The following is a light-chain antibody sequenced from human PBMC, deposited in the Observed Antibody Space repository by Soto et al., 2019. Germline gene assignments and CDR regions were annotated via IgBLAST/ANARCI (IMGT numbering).Light chain of an antibody. CDR2: WAS. J-gene: IGKJ1*01. CDR1: QSVLYSSNSKNY. CDR3: QQYSNTPPT. V-gene: IGKV4-1*01. Sequence: DIVMTQSPDSLAVSLGERATINCKSSQSVLYSSNSKNYLAWYQQKPGQPPKLLIYWASTRESGVPDRFSGGGSGTDFTLTIISLQAEDVAVYYCQQYSNTPPTCGQGTKVEIK.